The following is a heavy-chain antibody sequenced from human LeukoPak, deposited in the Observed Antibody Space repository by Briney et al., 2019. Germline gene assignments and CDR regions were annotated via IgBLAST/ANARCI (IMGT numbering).Heavy chain of an antibody. CDR3: ARAPPPRYSYGFYFDY. Sequence: PSETLSLTCAVYGGSFSGYYWSWIRQPPGKGLEWIGEINHSGSTNYNPSLKSRVTISVDTSKNQFSLKLSSVTAADTAVYYCARAPPPRYSYGFYFDYWGQGTLVTVPS. J-gene: IGHJ4*02. CDR1: GGSFSGYY. CDR2: INHSGST. V-gene: IGHV4-34*01. D-gene: IGHD5-18*01.